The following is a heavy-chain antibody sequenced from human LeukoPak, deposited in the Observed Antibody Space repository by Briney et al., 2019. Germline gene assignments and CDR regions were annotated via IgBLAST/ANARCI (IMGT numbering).Heavy chain of an antibody. Sequence: GGSLRLSCAASGFTFNNYAMTWVRQAPGAVLEWVSGISGTGGSTYYADSVKGRFTISRDNSKNALYLQMNGLRAEDTAIYYCAKGHYYDSSGYSEDYWGQGILVTVSS. CDR1: GFTFNNYA. V-gene: IGHV3-23*01. J-gene: IGHJ4*02. CDR3: AKGHYYDSSGYSEDY. D-gene: IGHD3-22*01. CDR2: ISGTGGST.